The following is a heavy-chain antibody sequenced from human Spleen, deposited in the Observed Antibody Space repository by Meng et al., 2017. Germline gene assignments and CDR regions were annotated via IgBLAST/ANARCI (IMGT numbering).Heavy chain of an antibody. CDR3: ARLGSDGYYYGAAH. J-gene: IGHJ4*02. V-gene: IGHV5-51*01. CDR1: GYIFTSNW. Sequence: GESLKISCKSSGYIFTSNWIGWVRQMPGKALEWMEIIYPGDSDTRYSPSFQGQVTISADKSISTAYLQWSSLKASDTAMYYCARLGSDGYYYGAAHWGQGTLVTVSS. CDR2: IYPGDSDT. D-gene: IGHD3-22*01.